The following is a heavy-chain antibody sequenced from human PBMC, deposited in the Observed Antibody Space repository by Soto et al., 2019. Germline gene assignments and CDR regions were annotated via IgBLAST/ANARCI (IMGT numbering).Heavy chain of an antibody. J-gene: IGHJ5*02. V-gene: IGHV4-59*01. D-gene: IGHD2-15*01. CDR1: GGSISSYY. CDR3: AREDIVEGWFDP. Sequence: XASLSLTCTVSGGSISSYYWSWIRQPPGKGLEWIGYIYYSGSTNYNPSLKSRVTISVDTSKNQFSLKLSSMTAADTAVYYCAREDIVEGWFDPCGQGTLVTVSS. CDR2: IYYSGST.